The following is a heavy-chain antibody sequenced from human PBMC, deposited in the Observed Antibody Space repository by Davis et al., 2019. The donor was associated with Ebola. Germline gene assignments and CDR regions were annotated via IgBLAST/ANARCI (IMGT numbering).Heavy chain of an antibody. V-gene: IGHV6-1*01. Sequence: HSQTLSLTCAISGDSVSGNILAWTWRRQSPSRGLEWRGRTYYNSKWYYDYAVSVKSRITIYQDTSKNQFSLQLNFVTPEDTAVYFCARGWLRTGVDVWGKGTTVIVSS. D-gene: IGHD5-12*01. CDR3: ARGWLRTGVDV. CDR2: TYYNSKWYY. J-gene: IGHJ6*04. CDR1: GDSVSGNILA.